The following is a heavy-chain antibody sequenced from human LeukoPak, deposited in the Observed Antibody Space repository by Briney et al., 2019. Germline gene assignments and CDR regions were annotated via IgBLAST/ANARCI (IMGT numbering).Heavy chain of an antibody. CDR2: ISAISSSSI. V-gene: IGHV3-48*04. CDR1: GFTFSSYS. J-gene: IGHJ3*02. D-gene: IGHD3-22*01. Sequence: GGSLRLSCAASGFTFSSYSMDWVRQAPGKGLEWVSYISAISSSSIYYADSVKGRFTISRDNAKNSLYLQMNSLRAEDTAVYYCARDFHRRYYDSSGYNAFDIWGQGTMVTVSS. CDR3: ARDFHRRYYDSSGYNAFDI.